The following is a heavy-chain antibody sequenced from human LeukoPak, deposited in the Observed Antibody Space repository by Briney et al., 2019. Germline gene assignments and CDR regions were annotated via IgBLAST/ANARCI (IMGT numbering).Heavy chain of an antibody. V-gene: IGHV1-18*01. CDR1: GYTFTNYS. CDR3: AKVHCISTNCNHIWTYFDY. D-gene: IGHD2-2*01. Sequence: ASVKVSCKASGYTFTNYSMHWVRQAPGQGLEWMGWITVNNGYTKYAQELQGRVTMTTDTSTSTAYMELRSLRSDDTAVYYCAKVHCISTNCNHIWTYFDYWGQGTLVTVSS. J-gene: IGHJ4*02. CDR2: ITVNNGYT.